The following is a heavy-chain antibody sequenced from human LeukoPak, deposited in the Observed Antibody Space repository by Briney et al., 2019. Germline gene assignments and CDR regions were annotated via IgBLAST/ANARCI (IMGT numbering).Heavy chain of an antibody. CDR3: AREEYSSTAFDY. Sequence: ASVKVSCKASGFTFTSSAVQWVRQARGQRLEWIGWIVVGSGNTNYAQKFQERVTITRDMSTSTAYMELNSLRAEDTAVYYCAREEYSSTAFDYWGQGTLVTVSS. CDR2: IVVGSGNT. J-gene: IGHJ4*02. CDR1: GFTFTSSA. D-gene: IGHD6-6*01. V-gene: IGHV1-58*01.